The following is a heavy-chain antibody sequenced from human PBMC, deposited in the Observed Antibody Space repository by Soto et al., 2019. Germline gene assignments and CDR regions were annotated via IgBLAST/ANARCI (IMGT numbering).Heavy chain of an antibody. CDR3: VRDRALDSSGHWFDS. CDR1: GGSISSGGYY. J-gene: IGHJ5*01. V-gene: IGHV4-31*03. Sequence: TSETLSLTCTVSGGSISSGGYYWTWIRQLPGKGLEWIGYIYHIGSPSYNPSLKSRLSMSLDTSKNQFSLNLTSVTAADTAIYYCVRDRALDSSGHWFDSWGQGTLVTVSS. CDR2: IYHIGSP. D-gene: IGHD6-19*01.